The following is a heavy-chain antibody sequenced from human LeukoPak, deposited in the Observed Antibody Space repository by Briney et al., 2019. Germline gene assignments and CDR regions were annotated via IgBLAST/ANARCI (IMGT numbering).Heavy chain of an antibody. J-gene: IGHJ4*02. D-gene: IGHD2-2*01. Sequence: GASVKVSCKASGYTFTSYYMHWVRQAPGQGLEWMGIINPNAGTTSYAQKFQGRVTVTRDTSTSTVYMELSSLRSEDTAVYYCASGPSSPSVPAASGLDYWGQGTLVTVSS. CDR3: ASGPSSPSVPAASGLDY. V-gene: IGHV1-46*01. CDR1: GYTFTSYY. CDR2: INPNAGTT.